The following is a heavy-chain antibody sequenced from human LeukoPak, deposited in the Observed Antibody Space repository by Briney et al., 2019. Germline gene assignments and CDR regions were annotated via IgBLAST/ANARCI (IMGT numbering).Heavy chain of an antibody. J-gene: IGHJ4*02. CDR1: GFTFSSYA. D-gene: IGHD3-22*01. V-gene: IGHV3-30*04. Sequence: GGSLRLSCAASGFTFSSYAIHWVRQAPGKGLEWVAVISFDGTDAFYADSVKGRFTIPRDNAKNTLYLQIISLRAEDTAVYYCARGQFRLSDYDSSGFDYWGQGTLVTVSS. CDR2: ISFDGTDA. CDR3: ARGQFRLSDYDSSGFDY.